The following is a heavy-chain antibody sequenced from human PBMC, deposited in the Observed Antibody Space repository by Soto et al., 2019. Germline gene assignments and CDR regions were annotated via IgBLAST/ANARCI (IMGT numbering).Heavy chain of an antibody. CDR1: GVTFSTST. Sequence: VQLVQSGAEVRKPGSSVKVSCQVSGVTFSTSTITWVRQAPGQGLEWMGSIIPILGTAKSTQKFQGSVTIPADDSASVPYMELSSLTSEDTAVYYCARAGFVSGWNEFSGMDVWGQGTTVTFSS. V-gene: IGHV1-69*11. J-gene: IGHJ6*02. D-gene: IGHD6-19*01. CDR2: IIPILGTA. CDR3: ARAGFVSGWNEFSGMDV.